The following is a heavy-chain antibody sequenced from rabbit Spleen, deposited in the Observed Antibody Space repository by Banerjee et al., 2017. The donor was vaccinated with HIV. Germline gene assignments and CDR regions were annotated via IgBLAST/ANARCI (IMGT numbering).Heavy chain of an antibody. Sequence: QEQLVESGGGLVQPEGSLTLTCTASGFSFSSNYYMCWVRQAPGKGLEWIACINAATGKPVYATWAKGRFTISRTSSTTVTLRMTSLTAADRAAYFCARDLVGVIGWNFYLWGPGTLVT. CDR3: ARDLVGVIGWNFYL. D-gene: IGHD1-1*01. V-gene: IGHV1S45*01. CDR1: GFSFSSNYY. J-gene: IGHJ4*01. CDR2: INAATGKP.